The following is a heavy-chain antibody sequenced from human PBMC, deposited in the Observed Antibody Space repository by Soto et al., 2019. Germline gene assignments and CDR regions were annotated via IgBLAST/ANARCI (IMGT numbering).Heavy chain of an antibody. CDR3: ARGIFGVVRDAFDI. J-gene: IGHJ3*02. V-gene: IGHV1-18*01. Sequence: GASVKVSCKASGYTFTSYGISGVRQAPGQGLEWMGWISAYNGNTNYAQKLQGRVTMTTDTSTSTAYMELRSLRSDDTAVYYCARGIFGVVRDAFDIWGQGTMVTVSS. CDR2: ISAYNGNT. D-gene: IGHD3-3*01. CDR1: GYTFTSYG.